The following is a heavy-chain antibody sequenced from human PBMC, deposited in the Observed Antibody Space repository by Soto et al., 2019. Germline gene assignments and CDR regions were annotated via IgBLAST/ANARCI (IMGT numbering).Heavy chain of an antibody. CDR2: IYYSGST. CDR3: ARRNVFLESYYMDV. V-gene: IGHV4-39*01. D-gene: IGHD3-3*01. CDR1: GGSISSSSYY. Sequence: SETLSLTCTVSGGSISSSSYYWGWIRQPPGKGLEWIGSIYYSGSTYYNPSLKSRVTISVDTSKNQFSLKLSSVTAADTAVYYCARRNVFLESYYMDVWGKGTTVTVSS. J-gene: IGHJ6*03.